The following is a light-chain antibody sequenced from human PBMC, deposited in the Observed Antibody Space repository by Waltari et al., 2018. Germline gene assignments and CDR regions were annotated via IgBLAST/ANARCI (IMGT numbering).Light chain of an antibody. V-gene: IGKV3-20*01. Sequence: EIVLTQSPGTLSLSPGGRATLSCRASQSISRFLAWYQQKPGRAPRLLIYAASTRATGIPDRFSGSGSGTDVSLTISGLEPEDVAVYYCQHHLRLPATFGQGTKVEIK. J-gene: IGKJ1*01. CDR1: QSISRF. CDR2: AAS. CDR3: QHHLRLPAT.